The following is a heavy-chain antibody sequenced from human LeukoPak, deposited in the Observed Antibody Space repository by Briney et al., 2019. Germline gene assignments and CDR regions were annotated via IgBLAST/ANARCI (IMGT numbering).Heavy chain of an antibody. J-gene: IGHJ5*02. CDR3: ARDYYDSSGSINWFDT. CDR2: LYTSGST. CDR1: GGPINSGVYY. V-gene: IGHV4-61*02. Sequence: PSETLSLTCSVSGGPINSGVYYWSWIRRPAGKGLEWIVRLYTSGSTRYNPSLRSRVTISQVSSKNHYSLELRSVTAADTAMYFCARDYYDSSGSINWFDTWGPGTLVTVSS. D-gene: IGHD3-22*01.